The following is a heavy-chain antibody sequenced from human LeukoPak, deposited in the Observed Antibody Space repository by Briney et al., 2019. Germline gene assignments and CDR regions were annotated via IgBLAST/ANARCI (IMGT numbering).Heavy chain of an antibody. Sequence: SETLSLTCTVSGGSITNYYWAWIRQPPGKGLEWIGNIYYTGGTKYNPSLRSRVTISVDTSKNQFSLKLSSVTAADTAVYYCARGRSLGDYWGQGTLVTVSS. CDR3: ARGRSLGDY. V-gene: IGHV4-59*01. CDR1: GGSITNYY. J-gene: IGHJ4*02. CDR2: IYYTGGT. D-gene: IGHD3-16*01.